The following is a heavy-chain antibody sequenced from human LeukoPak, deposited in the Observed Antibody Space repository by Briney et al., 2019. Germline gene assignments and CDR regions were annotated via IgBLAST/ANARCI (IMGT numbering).Heavy chain of an antibody. CDR2: INPNSGGT. D-gene: IGHD3-16*01. V-gene: IGHV1-2*02. CDR3: ARASMMGRSLWWFDP. Sequence: ASVKVSCKASGYTFTGYYIHWVRQAPGQGLEWMGWINPNSGGTNYAQKFQGRVTMTRDTSISTAYMELTKLRSDDTAVYYCARASMMGRSLWWFDPWGQGTLVTVSS. J-gene: IGHJ5*02. CDR1: GYTFTGYY.